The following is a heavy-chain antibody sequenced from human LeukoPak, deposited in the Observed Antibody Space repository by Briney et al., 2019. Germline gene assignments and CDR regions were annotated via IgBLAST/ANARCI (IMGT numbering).Heavy chain of an antibody. CDR3: ARDLAAGEHFHFDL. J-gene: IGHJ2*01. Sequence: GGSLRLSCAASGFTFSNYGMHWVRQAPGKGLEWVALIWYDGNNKYYADSVKGRFTVSRDNSKNTLYLQMNSLRAEDTAVYYCARDLAAGEHFHFDLWGRGALVTVSS. D-gene: IGHD7-27*01. CDR2: IWYDGNNK. CDR1: GFTFSNYG. V-gene: IGHV3-33*01.